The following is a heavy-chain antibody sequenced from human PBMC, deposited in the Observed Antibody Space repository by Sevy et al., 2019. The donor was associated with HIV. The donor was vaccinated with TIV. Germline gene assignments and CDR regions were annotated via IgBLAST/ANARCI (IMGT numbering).Heavy chain of an antibody. CDR2: IQSKTDGGTT. Sequence: GGSLRLSCAASGFTFSSAWMSWVRQAPGKGLEWVGRIQSKTDGGTTDYAASVKGRFTISRDDSVNTLYLQMNSLTTDDTAVYYCTTDTSTGYFDWLLDFDYWGQGTLVTVSS. CDR1: GFTFSSAW. D-gene: IGHD3-9*01. V-gene: IGHV3-15*01. CDR3: TTDTSTGYFDWLLDFDY. J-gene: IGHJ4*02.